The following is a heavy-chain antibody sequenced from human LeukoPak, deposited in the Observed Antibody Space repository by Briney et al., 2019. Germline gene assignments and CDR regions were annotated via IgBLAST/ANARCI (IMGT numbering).Heavy chain of an antibody. J-gene: IGHJ4*02. CDR2: ISAYNGNT. D-gene: IGHD5-18*01. CDR1: GYTFTSYG. Sequence: ASVKLSCKASGYTFTSYGISWVRQAPGQGLEWMGWISAYNGNTNYAQKLQGRVTITTDTSTSTAYMELRSLRSDDTAVYYCARGPGGYSYGYYFDYWGEGTLVTVSS. CDR3: ARGPGGYSYGYYFDY. V-gene: IGHV1-18*01.